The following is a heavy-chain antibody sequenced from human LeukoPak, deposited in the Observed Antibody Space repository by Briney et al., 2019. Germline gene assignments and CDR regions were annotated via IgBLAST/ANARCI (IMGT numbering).Heavy chain of an antibody. CDR3: ARDGEGGVAVAGPYFDY. Sequence: GGSRTLSWAASGFTFSSYGMHWVRQAPGKGLEWVAVFRYDGCNKYYADSVKGRFTMSRDNSKNTLYLQMNSLRAEDTAVYYCARDGEGGVAVAGPYFDYWGQGTLVTVSS. D-gene: IGHD6-19*01. J-gene: IGHJ4*02. V-gene: IGHV3-33*08. CDR2: FRYDGCNK. CDR1: GFTFSSYG.